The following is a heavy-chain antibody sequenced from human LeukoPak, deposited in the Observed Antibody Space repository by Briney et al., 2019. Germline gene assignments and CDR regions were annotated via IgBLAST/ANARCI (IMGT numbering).Heavy chain of an antibody. CDR3: AREPRVRYYGSGSYYYFDY. J-gene: IGHJ4*02. CDR2: INHSGST. V-gene: IGHV4-34*01. Sequence: PSETLSLTCAVYGGSFSGYYWSWIRQPPGKGLEWIGEINHSGSTNYNPSLKSRVTISVDTFKNQFSLELSSVTAADTAVYYCAREPRVRYYGSGSYYYFDYWGQGTLVTVSS. CDR1: GGSFSGYY. D-gene: IGHD3-10*01.